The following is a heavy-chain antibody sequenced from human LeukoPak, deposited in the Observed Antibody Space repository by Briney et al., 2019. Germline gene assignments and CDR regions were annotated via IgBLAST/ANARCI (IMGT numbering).Heavy chain of an antibody. V-gene: IGHV1-69*01. Sequence: SVKVSCKASGGTFSSYAISWVRQAPGQGLEWMGGIIPIFGTANYAQKFQGRVTITADESTSTTYMELSSLRSEDTAVYYCASVPQQGGVYWGHGTLVTVSS. CDR2: IIPIFGTA. CDR1: GGTFSSYA. J-gene: IGHJ4*01. D-gene: IGHD6-13*01. CDR3: ASVPQQGGVY.